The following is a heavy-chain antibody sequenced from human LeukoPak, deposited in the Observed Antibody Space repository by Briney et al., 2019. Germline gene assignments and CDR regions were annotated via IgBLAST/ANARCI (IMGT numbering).Heavy chain of an antibody. J-gene: IGHJ3*02. CDR3: ARAGYYDSSGYTAAFDI. D-gene: IGHD3-22*01. CDR1: GGSISSYY. CDR2: IYYSGST. V-gene: IGHV4-59*01. Sequence: WETLSLTCTVSGGSISSYYGSWIRQPPGKGLEWVGYIYYSGSTNYNPSLKSRVTISVDTSKNQLSLKLSSVTAADTAVYYRARAGYYDSSGYTAAFDIWGQGTMVTVSS.